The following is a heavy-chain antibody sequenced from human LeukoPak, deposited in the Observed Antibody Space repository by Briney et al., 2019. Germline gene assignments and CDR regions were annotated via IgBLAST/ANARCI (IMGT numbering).Heavy chain of an antibody. CDR2: ISSSGRTK. CDR1: GFTFSSYE. Sequence: PGGSLRLSCAASGFTFSSYEMNWVRQAPGKGLEWVSYISSSGRTKYYADSVKGRFTISRDNAKNSLYLQMNSLRAEDTAVYYCARDQGGVGYWGQGTLVTVSS. J-gene: IGHJ4*02. D-gene: IGHD3-16*01. CDR3: ARDQGGVGY. V-gene: IGHV3-48*03.